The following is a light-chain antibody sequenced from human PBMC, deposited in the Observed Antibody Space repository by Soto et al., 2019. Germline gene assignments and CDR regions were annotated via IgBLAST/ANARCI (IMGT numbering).Light chain of an antibody. CDR1: QNIGSS. Sequence: DIQMTQSPSTLSASVGDRVTITCRASQNIGSSLAWCQHRPGKAPKLLIFDASTLQTGVPSRFSGSGFGTEFTLTITGLQPDDFATYYCQQHNDYSAVTFGQGTKLEIK. V-gene: IGKV1-5*01. J-gene: IGKJ2*01. CDR3: QQHNDYSAVT. CDR2: DAS.